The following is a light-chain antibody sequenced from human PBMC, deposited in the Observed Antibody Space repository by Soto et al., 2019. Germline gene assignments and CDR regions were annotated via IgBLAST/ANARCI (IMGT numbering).Light chain of an antibody. Sequence: IQMTQSPSSLSSSVGDRVTITCRASQSISGSLNWYQQKPGKAPKLLIYAAFSLQSGVPSRFSGSGSGTDGTLTISSLKKEDGATYYCQQSYTTPITFGQGTRLEIK. CDR1: QSISGS. CDR3: QQSYTTPIT. J-gene: IGKJ5*01. CDR2: AAF. V-gene: IGKV1-39*01.